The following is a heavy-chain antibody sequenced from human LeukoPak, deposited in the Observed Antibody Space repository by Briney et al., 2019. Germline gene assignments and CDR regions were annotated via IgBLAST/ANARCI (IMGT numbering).Heavy chain of an antibody. CDR3: ARVGIRYFDWLDY. D-gene: IGHD3-9*01. CDR1: GFTFSNYE. V-gene: IGHV3-48*03. Sequence: GGSLRLSCAASGFTFSNYEMNWVRQAPGKGLEWVSYISSSGSTIYYADSVKGRFTISRDNAKNSLYLQMNSLRAEDTAVYYCARVGIRYFDWLDYWGQGTLVTVSS. J-gene: IGHJ4*02. CDR2: ISSSGSTI.